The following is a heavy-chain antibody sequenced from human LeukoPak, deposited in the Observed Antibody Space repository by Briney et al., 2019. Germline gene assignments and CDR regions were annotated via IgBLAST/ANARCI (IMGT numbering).Heavy chain of an antibody. CDR2: IYPGDSDS. CDR1: GYRFTDYW. J-gene: IGHJ3*02. CDR3: ARQKPSWLDAFDI. Sequence: GESLKISCKGSGYRFTDYWIAWVRQMPGKGLEWMGIIYPGDSDSRYSPSFQGQVTFSADKSISTAYLQWSSLKASDTAMYYCARQKPSWLDAFDIWGQGTMVTVSS. V-gene: IGHV5-51*01. D-gene: IGHD6-13*01.